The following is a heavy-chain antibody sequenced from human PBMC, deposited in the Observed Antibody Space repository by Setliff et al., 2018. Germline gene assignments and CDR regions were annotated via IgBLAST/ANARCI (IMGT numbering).Heavy chain of an antibody. D-gene: IGHD3-3*02. V-gene: IGHV3-7*01. Sequence: GGSLRLSCAASGFTFSSYWMSWVRQAPGKGLEWVANIKQDGSATYYADSVKGRFTISRDNAKSTLYLQMNSLGAEDTSVYYCADIFDLSGYWGQGTLVTVSS. J-gene: IGHJ4*02. CDR1: GFTFSSYW. CDR2: IKQDGSAT. CDR3: ADIFDLSGY.